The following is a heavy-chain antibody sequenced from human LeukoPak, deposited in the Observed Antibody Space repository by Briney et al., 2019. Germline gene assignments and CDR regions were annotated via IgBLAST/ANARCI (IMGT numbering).Heavy chain of an antibody. J-gene: IGHJ6*03. V-gene: IGHV3-30*02. CDR1: GFTFSRYG. CDR3: AKDHCSSTSCYPIDYYYMDV. Sequence: GGSLRLSCAASGFTFSRYGMHWVRQAPGKGLEWVSFIRNDGTNKYYADSVKGRFTISRDNSKYTLYLQMSSLRAEDTAVYYCAKDHCSSTSCYPIDYYYMDVWGKGTTVTVSS. D-gene: IGHD2-2*01. CDR2: IRNDGTNK.